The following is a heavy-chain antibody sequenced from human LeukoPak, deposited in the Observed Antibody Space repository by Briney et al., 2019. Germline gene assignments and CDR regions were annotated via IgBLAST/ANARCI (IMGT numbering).Heavy chain of an antibody. CDR2: IQFDGTNK. V-gene: IGHV3-30*02. D-gene: IGHD1-26*01. Sequence: GGSLRLSCAASGFIFSSYGMHWVRQAPGKGLEWLAFIQFDGTNKFYADSLLQGRFTISRDNSKNTLSLQMNNLRPEDTAVYYCAKLGYAFDLWGQGTMVTVSS. J-gene: IGHJ3*01. CDR1: GFIFSSYG. CDR3: AKLGYAFDL.